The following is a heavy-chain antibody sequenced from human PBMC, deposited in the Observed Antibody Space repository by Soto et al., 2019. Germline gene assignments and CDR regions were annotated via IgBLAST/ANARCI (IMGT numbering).Heavy chain of an antibody. CDR2: INHSGST. V-gene: IGHV4-34*01. D-gene: IGHD2-21*02. CDR1: GGSFSGYY. J-gene: IGHJ4*02. Sequence: QVQLQQWGAGLLKPSETLSLTCAVYGGSFSGYYWSWIRQPPGKGLEWIGEINHSGSTNYNPSLKSRVTISVDTSKNHFSLKLSSVTAADTAVYYCAGIGCGGDCYANKYFDYWGQGTLVTVSS. CDR3: AGIGCGGDCYANKYFDY.